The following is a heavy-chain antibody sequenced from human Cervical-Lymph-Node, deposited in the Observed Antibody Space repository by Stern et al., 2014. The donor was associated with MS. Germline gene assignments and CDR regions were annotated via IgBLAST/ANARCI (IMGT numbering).Heavy chain of an antibody. CDR2: IIPIFATA. D-gene: IGHD1-26*01. CDR3: AREGIPGAGGTFDN. Sequence: VQLVQSGAEVKKPGSSVKVSCNVSGGTFSSYTLNWVRQAPGQGLEWMGGIIPIFATANYPQRLQGKVTITADGSTSTAYMEVSNLTFEDTAVYYCAREGIPGAGGTFDNWGQGTLVIVSS. CDR1: GGTFSSYT. J-gene: IGHJ4*02. V-gene: IGHV1-69*01.